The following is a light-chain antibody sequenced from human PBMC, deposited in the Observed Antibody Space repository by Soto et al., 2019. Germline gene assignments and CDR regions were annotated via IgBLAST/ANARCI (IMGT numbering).Light chain of an antibody. J-gene: IGKJ2*01. V-gene: IGKV1-6*01. CDR3: LQDYSYPFT. CDR2: GAS. CDR1: QDIGND. Sequence: AIQMTQSPSSLSASVGDRVTITCRASQDIGNDLGWYQQKPGKAPKLRIYGASTLQSGVPSRFSGSRSGTDFTLTISSLQPEDFAVYYCLQDYSYPFTFGQWTKLEI.